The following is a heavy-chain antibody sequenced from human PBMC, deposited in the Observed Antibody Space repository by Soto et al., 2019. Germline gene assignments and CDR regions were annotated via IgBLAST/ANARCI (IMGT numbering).Heavy chain of an antibody. CDR1: GGSISSYS. J-gene: IGHJ5*02. Sequence: ESLSLACTVPGGSISSYSWRWIRQPPGKGLEWIGYIYYSGSTNYNPSLKSRVTISVDTSKNQFSLKLSSVTAADTAVYYCAKDREYNWNFLVNWFDPWGQGTLVTAPQ. V-gene: IGHV4-59*01. CDR2: IYYSGST. CDR3: AKDREYNWNFLVNWFDP. D-gene: IGHD1-7*01.